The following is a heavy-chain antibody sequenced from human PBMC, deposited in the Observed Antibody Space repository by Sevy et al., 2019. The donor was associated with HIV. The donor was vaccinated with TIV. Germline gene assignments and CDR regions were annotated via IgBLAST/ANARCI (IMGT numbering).Heavy chain of an antibody. CDR3: ATTKDYYESSGSPFDY. CDR1: GYTLTKLG. CDR2: FDPEDGET. Sequence: ATVKVSCKVSGYTLTKLGMHWVRQAPGKGLEWMGSFDPEDGETIYAQKFQGRLTMTEDTSTDTAYMDLSSLRSEDTAVYFCATTKDYYESSGSPFDYWGQGTVVTVSS. J-gene: IGHJ4*02. D-gene: IGHD3-22*01. V-gene: IGHV1-24*01.